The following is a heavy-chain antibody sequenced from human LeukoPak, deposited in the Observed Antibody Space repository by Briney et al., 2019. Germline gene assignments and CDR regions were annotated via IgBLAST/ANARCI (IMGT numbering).Heavy chain of an antibody. Sequence: GASVKVSCKASGYTFTGYYMQWVRQAPGQGLEWMGWINPNSGGTNYAQKFQGRVTMTRDTSISTAYMELSRLRSDDTAVYYCARGYYGSGSSDAFDIWGQGTMVTVSS. CDR1: GYTFTGYY. CDR2: INPNSGGT. J-gene: IGHJ3*02. V-gene: IGHV1-2*02. CDR3: ARGYYGSGSSDAFDI. D-gene: IGHD3-10*01.